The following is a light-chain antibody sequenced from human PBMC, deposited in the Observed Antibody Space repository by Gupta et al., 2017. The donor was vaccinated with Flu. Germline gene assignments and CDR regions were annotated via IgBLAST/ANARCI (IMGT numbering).Light chain of an antibody. J-gene: IGLJ3*02. CDR3: QSYDSSLSNWV. CDR1: SSNIGAGYD. V-gene: IGLV1-40*01. Sequence: VTISCTGRSSNIGAGYDVNWYQHLPATEPNVLIYVNTRRPSGVPDRFSGSKSGTSASLATTGLQTEDEAEYYCQSYDSSLSNWVFGGGTKLTVL. CDR2: VNT.